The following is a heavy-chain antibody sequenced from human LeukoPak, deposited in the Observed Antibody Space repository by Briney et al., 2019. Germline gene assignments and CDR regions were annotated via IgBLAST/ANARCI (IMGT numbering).Heavy chain of an antibody. Sequence: ASVKVSCKVSGYTLTELSMHWVRQAPGQGLEWMGIINPSGGSTSYAQKFQGRVTMTRDTSTSTVYMELSSLRSEDTAVYYCAREYSSSSRYFDLWGRGTLVTVSS. D-gene: IGHD6-6*01. CDR1: GYTLTELS. CDR2: INPSGGST. V-gene: IGHV1-46*01. CDR3: AREYSSSSRYFDL. J-gene: IGHJ2*01.